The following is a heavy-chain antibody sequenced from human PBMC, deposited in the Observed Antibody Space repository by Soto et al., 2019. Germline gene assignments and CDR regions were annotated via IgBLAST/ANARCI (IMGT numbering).Heavy chain of an antibody. CDR3: AQRLGSRGSFDY. CDR2: IYWNDVK. CDR1: GFSLRTSGVG. D-gene: IGHD6-25*01. Sequence: SGPTLVNPTQTLTLTCTFSGFSLRTSGVGVGWIRQPPGKAPEWLALIYWNDVKRYSPSLKSRLTITKDNSKNQVVLTMTDMDPVDTGTYYCAQRLGSRGSFDYWGQGSLVTVSS. V-gene: IGHV2-5*01. J-gene: IGHJ4*02.